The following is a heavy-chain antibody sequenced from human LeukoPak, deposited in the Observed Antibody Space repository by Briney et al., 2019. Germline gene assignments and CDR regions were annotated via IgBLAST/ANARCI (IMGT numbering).Heavy chain of an antibody. Sequence: PSETLSLTCTVSGGSISSYYWSWIRQPPGKGLERIGYIYYSGSTNYNPSLKSRVTISVDTSKNQFSLKLSSVTAADTAVYYCARLRIAARPDYYYYMDVWGKGTTVTVSS. V-gene: IGHV4-59*08. CDR2: IYYSGST. J-gene: IGHJ6*03. D-gene: IGHD6-6*01. CDR1: GGSISSYY. CDR3: ARLRIAARPDYYYYMDV.